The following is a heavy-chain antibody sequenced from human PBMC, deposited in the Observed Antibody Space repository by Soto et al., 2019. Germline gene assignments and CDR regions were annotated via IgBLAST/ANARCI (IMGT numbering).Heavy chain of an antibody. J-gene: IGHJ4*02. Sequence: QVQLVESGGGVVQPGRSLRLSCAASGFTFSRYGMHWVRQAPGKGLEWVAVIWYDGSNKYYADSVKGRFTISRDNSKNTLYLQMNSLRAEDTAVYYCARDRGDYGDYSPDYWGQGTLVTVSS. CDR2: IWYDGSNK. D-gene: IGHD4-17*01. CDR3: ARDRGDYGDYSPDY. V-gene: IGHV3-33*01. CDR1: GFTFSRYG.